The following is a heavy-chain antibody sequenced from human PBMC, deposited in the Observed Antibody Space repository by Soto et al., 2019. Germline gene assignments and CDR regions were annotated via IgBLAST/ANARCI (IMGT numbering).Heavy chain of an antibody. V-gene: IGHV3-33*03. CDR3: VTDPTDYGDNY. J-gene: IGHJ4*02. CDR1: GFTFRSYG. CDR2: IWYDGSNK. D-gene: IGHD4-17*01. Sequence: GGSLRLSCGASGFTFRSYGMHWVRQAPGKGLEWVAVIWYDGSNKYYADSVKGRFTISRDNSKNTLYLQMSTLRAEDTAVYYSVTDPTDYGDNYWGQGTLVTVSS.